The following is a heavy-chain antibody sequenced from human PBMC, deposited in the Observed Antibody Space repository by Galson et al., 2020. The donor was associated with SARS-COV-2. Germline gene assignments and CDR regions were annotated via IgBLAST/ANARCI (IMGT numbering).Heavy chain of an antibody. Sequence: GGSLRLSCAASGFTFTLHPMHWVRQAPGKGLDWVAFVRWHGSDLYYADSVRGRFTISRDISKSTLYLQMDSLRAEDTAVYYCAKGPMNTYGMDVWGQGTSVTVSS. J-gene: IGHJ6*02. CDR2: VRWHGSDL. V-gene: IGHV3-30*02. CDR3: AKGPMNTYGMDV. CDR1: GFTFTLHP.